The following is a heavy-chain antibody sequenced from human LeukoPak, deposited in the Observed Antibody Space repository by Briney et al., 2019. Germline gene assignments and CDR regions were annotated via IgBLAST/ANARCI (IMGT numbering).Heavy chain of an antibody. CDR1: GYTFSSYD. Sequence: GASVKVSCKASGYTFSSYDINWVRQAPGQGPEWMGWISGYNGNTNYAQKLQGRVTMTTDTSTSTAYMELRSLRSDDTAVYYCATHIAANDYWGQGTLVTVSS. CDR2: ISGYNGNT. J-gene: IGHJ4*02. V-gene: IGHV1-18*01. D-gene: IGHD6-25*01. CDR3: ATHIAANDY.